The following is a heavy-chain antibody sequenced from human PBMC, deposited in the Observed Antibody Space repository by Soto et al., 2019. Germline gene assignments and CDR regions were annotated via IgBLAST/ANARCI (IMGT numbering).Heavy chain of an antibody. J-gene: IGHJ6*02. CDR1: GFTVSSNY. CDR2: IFTGGST. V-gene: IGHV3-53*01. Sequence: EVQLLESGGGLVQPGGSLRHSCAASGFTVSSNYMSWVRQAPGKGLEWVSVIFTGGSTSYADSVKGRFTISGDNSENTLQLQLNSPRAEDTAVYYWARDHTYYSYYGMAVWGQGTTVAVSS. CDR3: ARDHTYYSYYGMAV.